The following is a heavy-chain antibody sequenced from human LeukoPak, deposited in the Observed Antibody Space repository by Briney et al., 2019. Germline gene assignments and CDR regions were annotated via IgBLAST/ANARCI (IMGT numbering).Heavy chain of an antibody. CDR2: INPIGGTT. D-gene: IGHD1-26*01. CDR1: GYTFTTYY. V-gene: IGHV1-46*01. Sequence: GASVKVSCKASGYTFTTYYIHWVRQAPGQGLEWMGIINPIGGTTDYAQKFQGRVTMTRDTSISTAYMELSRLRSDDTAVYYCARVQWELLGVWFDPWGQGTLVTVSS. CDR3: ARVQWELLGVWFDP. J-gene: IGHJ5*02.